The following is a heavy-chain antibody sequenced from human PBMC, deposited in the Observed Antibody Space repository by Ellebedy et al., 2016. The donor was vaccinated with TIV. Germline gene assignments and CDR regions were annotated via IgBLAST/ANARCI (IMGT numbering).Heavy chain of an antibody. CDR3: ARSSGGSPLRVVP. Sequence: SVKVSCXASGGTFSSYAISWVRQAPGQGLEWMGGIIPIFGTANYAQKFQGRVTITADKSTSTAYMELRSLRSDDTAVYYCARSSGGSPLRVVPWGQGTLVTVSS. V-gene: IGHV1-69*06. CDR2: IIPIFGTA. D-gene: IGHD2-15*01. J-gene: IGHJ5*02. CDR1: GGTFSSYA.